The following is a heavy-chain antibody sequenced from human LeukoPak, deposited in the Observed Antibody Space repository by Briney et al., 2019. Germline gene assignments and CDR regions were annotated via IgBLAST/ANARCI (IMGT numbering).Heavy chain of an antibody. Sequence: SETLSLTCTVSGGSISSYYWSWIRQPPGKGLEWIGYIYYSGSTNYNPSLKSRVTISVDTSKNQFSLKLSSVTAADTAVYYCAREGYSYAHYYYYYMDVWGKGTTVRLL. CDR2: IYYSGST. D-gene: IGHD5-18*01. CDR3: AREGYSYAHYYYYYMDV. CDR1: GGSISSYY. V-gene: IGHV4-59*01. J-gene: IGHJ6*03.